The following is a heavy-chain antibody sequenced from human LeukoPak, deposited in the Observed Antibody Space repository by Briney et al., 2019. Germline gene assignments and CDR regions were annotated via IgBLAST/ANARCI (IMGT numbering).Heavy chain of an antibody. CDR1: GFTFSSYG. CDR2: ISYDGSNK. J-gene: IGHJ3*02. V-gene: IGHV3-30*18. Sequence: GRSLRLSCAASGFTFSSYGMHWVRQAPGKGLEWVAVISYDGSNKYYADSVKGRFTISRDNSKNTLYLQMNSLRAEDTAVYYCAKVPLGIRGYDAFDIWGQGTMVTVSS. D-gene: IGHD7-27*01. CDR3: AKVPLGIRGYDAFDI.